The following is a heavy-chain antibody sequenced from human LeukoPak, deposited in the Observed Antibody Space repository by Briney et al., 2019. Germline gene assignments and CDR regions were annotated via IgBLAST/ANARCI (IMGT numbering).Heavy chain of an antibody. D-gene: IGHD2-21*02. CDR3: ACGGDCNL. CDR1: VGSISSYY. J-gene: IGHJ5*02. V-gene: IGHV4-59*01. CDR2: IYYSGST. Sequence: TSETLSLTCTVSVGSISSYYWSCIRQPPGKGLEWIGYIYYSGSTNYNPSLKSRVTISVDKSKNQFSLKLSSVTAADTAVYYGACGGDCNLWGQGTLVTVSS.